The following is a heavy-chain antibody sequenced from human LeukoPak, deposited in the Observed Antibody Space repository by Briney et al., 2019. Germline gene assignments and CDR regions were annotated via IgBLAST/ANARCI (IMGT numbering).Heavy chain of an antibody. CDR1: GYSINSGYY. Sequence: KPSETLSLTCAVSGYSINSGYYWGWIRQPPGKGLEWIGSIYHSGSTYYNPSLKSRVTISVDTSKNQFSLKLSSVTAADTAVYYCARFVSGVVVVPAAAGYYYFDYWGQGTLVTVSS. V-gene: IGHV4-38-2*01. J-gene: IGHJ4*02. CDR3: ARFVSGVVVVPAAAGYYYFDY. CDR2: IYHSGST. D-gene: IGHD2-2*01.